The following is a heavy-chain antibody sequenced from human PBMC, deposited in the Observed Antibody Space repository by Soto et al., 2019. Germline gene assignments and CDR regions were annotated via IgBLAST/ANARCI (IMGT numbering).Heavy chain of an antibody. CDR3: ARAGGNHYDFWSGYYFPVDKRRYYFDF. CDR2: IYATGTT. CDR1: GAPIGGLY. V-gene: IGHV4-4*07. J-gene: IGHJ4*02. D-gene: IGHD3-3*01. Sequence: LSLTCTGSGAPIGGLYWSSLRKSAGKGLEWIGRIYATGTTDYNPSLKSRVMMSVDTSKKQFSLKLRSVTAADTAVYYCARAGGNHYDFWSGYYFPVDKRRYYFDFWGQGTLVTVSS.